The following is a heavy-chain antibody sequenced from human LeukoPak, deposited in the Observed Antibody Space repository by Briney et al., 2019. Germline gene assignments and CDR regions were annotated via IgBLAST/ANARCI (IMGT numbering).Heavy chain of an antibody. Sequence: GASVKLSFNSSGYTFTDYFRHSVRQSPGQGLEWMGWIGPKSGNTSYSQKFQGRVTVTRDTSISTAYMDLSRLRSDDTAVYYCGRNRLGKALDIWGQGTMVTVSS. CDR1: GYTFTDYF. CDR3: GRNRLGKALDI. J-gene: IGHJ3*02. CDR2: IGPKSGNT. V-gene: IGHV1-2*02. D-gene: IGHD7-27*01.